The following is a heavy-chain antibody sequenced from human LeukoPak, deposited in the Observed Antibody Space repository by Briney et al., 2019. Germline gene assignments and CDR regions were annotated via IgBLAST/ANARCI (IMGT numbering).Heavy chain of an antibody. D-gene: IGHD2-2*01. CDR1: GGSFSGYY. J-gene: IGHJ5*02. Sequence: SETLSLTCAVYGGSFSGYYWSWIRQPPGKGLEWIGETNHSGSTNYNPSLKSRVTISVDTSKNQFSLKLSSVTAADTAVYYCARRRCSSTSCYAYRVVVNWFDPWGQGTLVTVSS. V-gene: IGHV4-34*01. CDR3: ARRRCSSTSCYAYRVVVNWFDP. CDR2: TNHSGST.